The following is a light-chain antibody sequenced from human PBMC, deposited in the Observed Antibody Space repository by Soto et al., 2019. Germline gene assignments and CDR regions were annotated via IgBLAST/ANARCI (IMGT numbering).Light chain of an antibody. CDR3: CSYAGNSSFV. CDR2: EGS. V-gene: IGLV2-23*01. CDR1: SSDVGSYNL. J-gene: IGLJ1*01. Sequence: QSVLTQPPSASGSPGQSITISCTGTSSDVGSYNLVSWYQQHPGKAPKLMIYEGSKWPSGVSNRFSGSKSGNTASLTISGLQAEDEADYYCCSYAGNSSFVFGTGTKVTVL.